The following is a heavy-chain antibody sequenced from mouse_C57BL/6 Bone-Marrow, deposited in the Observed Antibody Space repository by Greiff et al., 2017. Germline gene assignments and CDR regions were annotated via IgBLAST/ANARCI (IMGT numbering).Heavy chain of an antibody. J-gene: IGHJ1*03. D-gene: IGHD2-3*01. CDR3: ARGWLLPYWYFDV. CDR2: ISNLAYSI. CDR1: GFTFSDYG. V-gene: IGHV5-15*01. Sequence: EVKLQESGGGLVQPGGSLKLSCAASGFTFSDYGMAWVRQAPRKGPEWVAFISNLAYSIYYADTVTGRFTISRENAKNTLYLEMSSLRSEDTAMYYCARGWLLPYWYFDVWGTGTTVTVSS.